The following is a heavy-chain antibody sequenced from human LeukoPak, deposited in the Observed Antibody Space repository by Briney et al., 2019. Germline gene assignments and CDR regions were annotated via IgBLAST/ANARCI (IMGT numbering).Heavy chain of an antibody. CDR2: LNPHSGGT. J-gene: IGHJ4*02. CDR3: ARAGTAHLYYFDY. Sequence: GASVKVSCTASGYTFTGYYIHWVRQAPGQGLEWMAWLNPHSGGTAYAQKFQGRVTMTRDTSISTAYMELSRLRSDDTAVYYCARAGTAHLYYFDYWGQGTLVTVSS. V-gene: IGHV1-2*02. CDR1: GYTFTGYY. D-gene: IGHD5-18*01.